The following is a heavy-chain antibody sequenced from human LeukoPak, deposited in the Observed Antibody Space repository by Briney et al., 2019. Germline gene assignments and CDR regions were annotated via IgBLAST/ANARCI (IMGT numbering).Heavy chain of an antibody. D-gene: IGHD2-2*01. J-gene: IGHJ4*02. CDR2: MNPNSGNT. Sequence: ASVKVSCKASGYTFTNYDINWVRQATGQGLEWMGYMNPNSGNTGYAQKFQGRVTITKNTSISTAYMELTSLRSEDTAVYYCARGLHIVVVPAATTFDYWGQGTLVTVSS. V-gene: IGHV1-8*03. CDR3: ARGLHIVVVPAATTFDY. CDR1: GYTFTNYD.